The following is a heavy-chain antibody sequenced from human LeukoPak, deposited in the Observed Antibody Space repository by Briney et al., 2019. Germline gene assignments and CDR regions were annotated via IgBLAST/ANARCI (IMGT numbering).Heavy chain of an antibody. D-gene: IGHD6-13*01. J-gene: IGHJ4*02. V-gene: IGHV3-48*02. CDR1: GFTFSSYS. CDR3: VKPRNYTTSWSFDY. CDR2: ISSRSNTI. Sequence: GGSLRLSCAASGFTFSSYSMNWVRQGPGKGLEWVSYISSRSNTIYYADSVRGRFTISRDNAENSLFLQMNSLRDEDTSVYYCVKPRNYTTSWSFDYRGQGTLVTVSS.